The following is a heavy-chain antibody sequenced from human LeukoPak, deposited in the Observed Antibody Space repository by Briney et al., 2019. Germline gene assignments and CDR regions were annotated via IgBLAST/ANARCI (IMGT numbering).Heavy chain of an antibody. J-gene: IGHJ4*02. CDR1: GFTFSSYS. V-gene: IGHV3-53*04. CDR3: ARVGVGTVAGNYFDD. D-gene: IGHD6-19*01. CDR2: IYGDGGT. Sequence: QPGGSLTLSCAASGFTFSSYSMNWVRQAPGKGLEWVSLIYGDGGTYYADSVKGRFTISRQNFENTLYLQMNSLRAEDTAVYHCARVGVGTVAGNYFDDWGQGTLVTVSS.